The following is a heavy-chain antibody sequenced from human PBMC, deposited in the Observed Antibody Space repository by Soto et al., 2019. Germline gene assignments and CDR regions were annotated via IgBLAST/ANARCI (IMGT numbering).Heavy chain of an antibody. CDR1: GFTFNSYA. D-gene: IGHD3-22*01. Sequence: GGSLRLSCAASGFTFNSYAMHWVRQAPGKGLEWVAVISYGGGDKYDADSVKGRFTISRDNSKNTLYLQMNSLRADDTAVYYCARDRLFDSNTYHYNYGMDVWGQGTTVTVSS. V-gene: IGHV3-30-3*01. CDR3: ARDRLFDSNTYHYNYGMDV. J-gene: IGHJ6*02. CDR2: ISYGGGDK.